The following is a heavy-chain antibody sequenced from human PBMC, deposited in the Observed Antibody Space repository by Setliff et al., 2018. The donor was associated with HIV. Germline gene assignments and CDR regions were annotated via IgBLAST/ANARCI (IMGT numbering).Heavy chain of an antibody. CDR1: GGTFSSYA. Sequence: SVKVSCKASGGTFSSYAISWVRQAPGQGLEWMGGIIPILGIANYAQKFQGRLIISADPSTNTAYMELSSLRSEDTAVYYCARQTVTVGIPGYFDSWGQGTLVTVSS. V-gene: IGHV1-69*10. D-gene: IGHD6-13*01. J-gene: IGHJ4*02. CDR2: IIPILGIA. CDR3: ARQTVTVGIPGYFDS.